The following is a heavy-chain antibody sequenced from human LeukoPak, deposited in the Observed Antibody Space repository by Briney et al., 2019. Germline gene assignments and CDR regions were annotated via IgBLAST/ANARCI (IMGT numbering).Heavy chain of an antibody. CDR1: GYSISNSYY. CDR2: IYHTGGT. V-gene: IGHV4-38-2*02. J-gene: IGHJ4*02. CDR3: ARDAQTYYYDTSGYYFEY. Sequence: SETLSLTCAVSGYSISNSYYWGWIRQPPGKGLERIGSIYHTGGTYYNPSPKSRVTISIETSKNQFSLNLSSVTAADTAVYYCARDAQTYYYDTSGYYFEYWGQGTLVTVSS. D-gene: IGHD3-22*01.